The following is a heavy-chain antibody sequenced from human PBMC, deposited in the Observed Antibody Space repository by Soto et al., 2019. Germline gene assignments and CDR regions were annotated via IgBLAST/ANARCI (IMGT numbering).Heavy chain of an antibody. V-gene: IGHV3-74*01. Sequence: GGSLRLSCALSDFTFSNSWMHWVRQAPGKGLVWVSHINSDGSGTDYADSVKGRFTISRDNAKNTVYLQMNSLRAEDTATYYCARDRSYALDVWGQGSTVTVSS. CDR3: ARDRSYALDV. J-gene: IGHJ6*02. CDR2: INSDGSGT. CDR1: DFTFSNSW.